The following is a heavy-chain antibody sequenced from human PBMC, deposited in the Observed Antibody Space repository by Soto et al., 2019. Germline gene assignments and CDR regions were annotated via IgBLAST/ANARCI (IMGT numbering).Heavy chain of an antibody. V-gene: IGHV4-4*07. CDR1: GGSINSHY. CDR3: AREKDFYFNALDV. J-gene: IGHJ6*02. D-gene: IGHD1-26*01. Sequence: QVHLQESGPGLVKPSETLSLTCTVSGGSINSHYWTWIRQSAGKGLEWIGRIYSTGTTDYNPSLQSRTTMSIDTSKNQLSLKLSSVTAADSAVYFCAREKDFYFNALDVWGLGTTVAVSS. CDR2: IYSTGTT.